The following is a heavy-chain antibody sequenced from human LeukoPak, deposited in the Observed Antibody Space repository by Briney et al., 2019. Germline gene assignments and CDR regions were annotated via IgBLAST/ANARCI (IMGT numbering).Heavy chain of an antibody. CDR3: AKSNGYGLVDI. CDR1: GYSISSGYY. Sequence: SETLSLTCTVSGYSISSGYYWGWIRQPPGKGLEWIGSIYHSGSTYYNPSLKSRVTISVDTSENQFSLRLNSVTAADTAVYYCAKSNGYGLVDIWGQGTMVTVSS. D-gene: IGHD3-10*01. J-gene: IGHJ3*02. V-gene: IGHV4-38-2*02. CDR2: IYHSGST.